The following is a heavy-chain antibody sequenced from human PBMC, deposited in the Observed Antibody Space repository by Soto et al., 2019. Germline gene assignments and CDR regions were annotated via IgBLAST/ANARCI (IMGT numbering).Heavy chain of an antibody. CDR3: ARDMYYDFWSGLFDY. Sequence: EASVKVSCKASGYTFTSYAMHWVRQAPGQRLEWMGWINAGNGNTKYSQKFQGRVTITRDTSASTAYMELSSLRSEDTAVYYCARDMYYDFWSGLFDYWGQGTLVTAPQ. J-gene: IGHJ4*02. V-gene: IGHV1-3*01. D-gene: IGHD3-3*01. CDR1: GYTFTSYA. CDR2: INAGNGNT.